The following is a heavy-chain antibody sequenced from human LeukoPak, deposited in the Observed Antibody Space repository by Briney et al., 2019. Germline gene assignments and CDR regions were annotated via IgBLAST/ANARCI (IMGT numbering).Heavy chain of an antibody. J-gene: IGHJ6*02. CDR2: IYRNADGGTT. V-gene: IGHV3-15*05. D-gene: IGHD2-2*01. CDR3: STTTCYASSNYYYGLDA. Sequence: GGSLRISCAASGFTFSSYWMSWVRQARGKGLEWVGRIYRNADGGTTDYAAPVKGRFTISRDDSKNTLYLQMNSLKTEDTAVYYCSTTTCYASSNYYYGLDAWGQGTSVTVSS. CDR1: GFTFSSYW.